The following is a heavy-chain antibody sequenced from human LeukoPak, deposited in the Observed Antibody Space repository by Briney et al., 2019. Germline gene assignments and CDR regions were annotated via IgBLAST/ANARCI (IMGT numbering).Heavy chain of an antibody. CDR1: GYTFTSYD. J-gene: IGHJ5*02. CDR3: ARGPLPLTTVTTGWFDP. CDR2: MNPNSGNT. Sequence: ASVKVSCKASGYTFTSYDINWVRQATGQGLEWMGWMNPNSGNTGYAQKFQGRVTITRNTSISTAYMELSSLRSEDTAVYYCARGPLPLTTVTTGWFDPRGQGTLVTVSS. D-gene: IGHD4-11*01. V-gene: IGHV1-8*03.